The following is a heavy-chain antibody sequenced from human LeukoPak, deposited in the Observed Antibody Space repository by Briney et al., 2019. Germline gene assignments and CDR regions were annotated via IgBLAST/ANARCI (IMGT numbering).Heavy chain of an antibody. CDR3: ARGRMFRGPGSYYFDY. J-gene: IGHJ4*02. D-gene: IGHD3-10*01. V-gene: IGHV3-30-3*01. CDR1: GFTFSSYA. CDR2: ISYDGSNK. Sequence: PGGSLRLSCAASGFTFSSYAMSWVRQAPGKGLEWVAIISYDGSNKYYADSVKGRFTISRDSSKNTLYLQMNSLRAEDTAVHYCARGRMFRGPGSYYFDYWGQGTLVTVSS.